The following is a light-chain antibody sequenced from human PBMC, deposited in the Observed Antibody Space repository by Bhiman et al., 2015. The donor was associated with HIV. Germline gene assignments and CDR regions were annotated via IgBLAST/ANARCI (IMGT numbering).Light chain of an antibody. CDR3: SSYTSSSTLV. V-gene: IGLV2-14*03. Sequence: QSALTQPASVSGSPGQSITISCTGTSSDVGGYNFVSWYQQHPGKAPKLIIYNVSIRPSGVSNRFSGSKSGNTASLTISGLQAEDEADYYCSSYTSSSTLVFGTETKVTVL. J-gene: IGLJ1*01. CDR2: NVS. CDR1: SSDVGGYNF.